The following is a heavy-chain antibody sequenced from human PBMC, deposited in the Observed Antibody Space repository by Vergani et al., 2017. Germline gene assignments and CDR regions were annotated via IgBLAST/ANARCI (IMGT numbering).Heavy chain of an antibody. CDR2: ISSSSSYI. CDR1: GFTFSSYS. V-gene: IGHV3-21*01. CDR3: ARDWGATYFDY. J-gene: IGHJ4*02. D-gene: IGHD3-16*01. Sequence: EVQLVESGGGLVKPGGSLRLSCAASGFTFSSYSMNWVRQAPGKGLEWVSSISSSSSYIYYADSVKGRFTISRDNAKNSLYLQMNSLRVEDTAVYYCARDWGATYFDYWGQGTLVTVSS.